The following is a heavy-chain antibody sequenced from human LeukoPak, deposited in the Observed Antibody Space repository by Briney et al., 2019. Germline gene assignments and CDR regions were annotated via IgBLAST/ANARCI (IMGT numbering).Heavy chain of an antibody. D-gene: IGHD1/OR15-1a*01. CDR3: ARLSRPRTTTFDY. V-gene: IGHV4-34*01. J-gene: IGHJ4*02. CDR1: GGSFSGYY. Sequence: SETLSLTCAVYGGSFSGYYWSWIRQPPGKGLEWIGEINHSGSTNYNPSLKSRVTISVDTSKNQFSLKLSSVTAADTAVYYCARLSRPRTTTFDYWGQGTLVTVSS. CDR2: INHSGST.